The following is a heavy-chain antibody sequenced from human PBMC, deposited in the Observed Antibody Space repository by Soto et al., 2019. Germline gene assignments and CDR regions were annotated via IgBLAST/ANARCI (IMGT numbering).Heavy chain of an antibody. J-gene: IGHJ4*02. CDR1: GDSVSSDRYY. CDR2: IYDSEST. CDR3: AALKRIVAGDY. V-gene: IGHV4-61*03. Sequence: QVQLQESGPGLVKPSETLSLNCTISGDSVSSDRYYWSWIRQPPGKGLEWIGYIYDSESTNPSLKSRVTMSADTSRNHFSLNLSYVTAADTAVYYCAALKRIVAGDYWGQGALVSVSS. D-gene: IGHD1-26*01.